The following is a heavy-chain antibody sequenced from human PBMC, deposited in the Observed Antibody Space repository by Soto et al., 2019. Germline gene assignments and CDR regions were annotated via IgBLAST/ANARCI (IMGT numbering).Heavy chain of an antibody. CDR3: ARERGGATATVDYYYFYMDV. Sequence: QVQLVQSGAEVKKPGASVTVSCRSSGDTFTDYYIHWVRQAPGQGLEWMGWINPNSGVTKYAQKLKGWVSMTRDTSIRTVYMQLSRLRSDDTAVYYCARERGGATATVDYYYFYMDVWGTGTTVTVSS. J-gene: IGHJ6*03. D-gene: IGHD5-12*01. CDR1: GDTFTDYY. V-gene: IGHV1-2*04. CDR2: INPNSGVT.